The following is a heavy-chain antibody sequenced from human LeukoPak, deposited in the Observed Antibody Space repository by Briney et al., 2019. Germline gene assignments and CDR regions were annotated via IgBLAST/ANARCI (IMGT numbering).Heavy chain of an antibody. Sequence: GGSLRLSCAASGFTFSSYDMHWVRQATGKGLEWVSAIGTAGDTYYPGSVKGRFTISRENAKNSLYLQMNSLRAGDTAVYYCARDRIAAAGRYYYYGMDVWGQGTTVTVSS. J-gene: IGHJ6*02. D-gene: IGHD6-13*01. V-gene: IGHV3-13*01. CDR3: ARDRIAAAGRYYYYGMDV. CDR2: IGTAGDT. CDR1: GFTFSSYD.